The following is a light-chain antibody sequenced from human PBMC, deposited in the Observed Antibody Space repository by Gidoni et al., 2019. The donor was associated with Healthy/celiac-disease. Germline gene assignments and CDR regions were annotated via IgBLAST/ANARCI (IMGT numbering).Light chain of an antibody. V-gene: IGLV2-14*01. CDR2: EVS. CDR3: SSYTSSSTLV. CDR1: SSDVGGYNY. Sequence: QSALTQPASVSGSPGQSITISCTGTSSDVGGYNYVSWYQQHQGKAPKLMIYEVSNRPSGVSNRFSGSQSGNTASLTISVLQAEDEADYYCSSYTSSSTLVFGTGTKVTVL. J-gene: IGLJ1*01.